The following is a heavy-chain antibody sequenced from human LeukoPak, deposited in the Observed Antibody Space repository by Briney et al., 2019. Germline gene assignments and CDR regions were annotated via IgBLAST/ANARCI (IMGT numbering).Heavy chain of an antibody. J-gene: IGHJ6*02. D-gene: IGHD5-12*01. CDR2: IYSSGST. V-gene: IGHV3-53*01. CDR3: AKDRGYSGYDLHYYYYYGMDV. Sequence: PGGSLRLSCAASGFTVSSNYMSWVRQAPGKGLEWVSVIYSSGSTYYADSVKGRFTISRDNSKNTLYLQMNSLRAEDTAVYYCAKDRGYSGYDLHYYYYYGMDVWGQGTTVTVSS. CDR1: GFTVSSNY.